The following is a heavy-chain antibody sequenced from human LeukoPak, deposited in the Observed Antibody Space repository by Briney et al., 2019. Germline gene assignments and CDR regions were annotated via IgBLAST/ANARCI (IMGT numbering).Heavy chain of an antibody. Sequence: GASVKVSCKASGYTFISYDINWVGQATGQGLEWMGWMNPNSGNTGYAQKFQGRVTMTRNTSISTAYMELSSLRSEDTAVYYCARAYSGRYFDYWGQGTLVTVSS. CDR1: GYTFISYD. J-gene: IGHJ4*02. D-gene: IGHD1-26*01. CDR2: MNPNSGNT. CDR3: ARAYSGRYFDY. V-gene: IGHV1-8*01.